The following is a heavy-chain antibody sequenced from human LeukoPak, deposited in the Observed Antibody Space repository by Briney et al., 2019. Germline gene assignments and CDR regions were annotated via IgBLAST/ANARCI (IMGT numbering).Heavy chain of an antibody. CDR1: GFIFSSYA. CDR2: ISRSGENT. V-gene: IGHV3-23*01. J-gene: IGHJ4*02. Sequence: GGSLRLSCAASGFIFSSYAMSWVRQAPGKGLEWVSAISRSGENTYYVDSVKGRFTVSRDNSKNTLYLQINSLRDEDTAVYYCAKDDAWLQYNDWGQGTLVTVSS. D-gene: IGHD5-24*01. CDR3: AKDDAWLQYND.